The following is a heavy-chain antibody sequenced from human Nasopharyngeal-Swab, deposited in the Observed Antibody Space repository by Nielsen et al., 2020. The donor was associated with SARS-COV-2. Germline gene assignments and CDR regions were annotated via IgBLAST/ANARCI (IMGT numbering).Heavy chain of an antibody. CDR3: ARGCGITIFGVVTCYYMDV. CDR1: GGTFSSYA. Sequence: SVKVSCKASGGTFSSYAISWVRQAPGQGREWMGRIIPILGIANYAQKFQGRVTITADKSTSTAYMELSSLRSEDTAVYYCARGCGITIFGVVTCYYMDVWGKGTTVTVSS. D-gene: IGHD3-3*01. V-gene: IGHV1-69*04. CDR2: IIPILGIA. J-gene: IGHJ6*03.